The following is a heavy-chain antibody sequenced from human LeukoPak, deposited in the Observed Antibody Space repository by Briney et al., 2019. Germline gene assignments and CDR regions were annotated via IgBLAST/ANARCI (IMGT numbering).Heavy chain of an antibody. CDR1: GYTLTSYG. Sequence: ASVKVSCKASGYTLTSYGISWVRQAPGQGLEWMGWISAYNGNTNYAQKLQGRVTMTTDTSTSTAYMELRSLRSDDTAVYYCARDSYYDSSGYSLEWNYWGQGTLVTVSS. D-gene: IGHD3-22*01. J-gene: IGHJ4*02. CDR3: ARDSYYDSSGYSLEWNY. V-gene: IGHV1-18*01. CDR2: ISAYNGNT.